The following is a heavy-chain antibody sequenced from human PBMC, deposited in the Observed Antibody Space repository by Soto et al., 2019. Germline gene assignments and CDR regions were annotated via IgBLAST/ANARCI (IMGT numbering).Heavy chain of an antibody. CDR3: ARGGYNWNYFDY. J-gene: IGHJ4*02. D-gene: IGHD1-20*01. CDR2: TYYRSKWYN. CDR1: GDSVSSNIAA. Sequence: SQTLSLTCAISGDSVSSNIAAWNWIRQSPSRGLEGLGRTYYRSKWYNDYAVSVKSRITINPDTSKNQFSLQLNSVTPEDTAVYYCARGGYNWNYFDYWGQGTLVTVSS. V-gene: IGHV6-1*01.